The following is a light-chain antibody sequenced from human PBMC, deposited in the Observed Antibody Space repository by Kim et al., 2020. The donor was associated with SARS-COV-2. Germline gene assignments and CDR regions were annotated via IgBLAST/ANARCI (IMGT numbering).Light chain of an antibody. CDR2: GAS. V-gene: IGKV3-20*01. Sequence: EIVLTQSPATLSLSPGERATLSCRASLTVSSSFLAWYQQKPGQAPRLLIYGASSRATGIPDRFSGSGSGTDFTLTISGLEPEDFAVYYCQQFGRSPWTFGQGTKVDIK. J-gene: IGKJ1*01. CDR3: QQFGRSPWT. CDR1: LTVSSSF.